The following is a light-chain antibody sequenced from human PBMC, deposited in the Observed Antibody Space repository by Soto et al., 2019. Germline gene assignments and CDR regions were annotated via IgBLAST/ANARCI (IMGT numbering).Light chain of an antibody. J-gene: IGLJ2*01. CDR2: DVS. CDR3: SSYTSSNTVV. CDR1: SSDVGAYGY. Sequence: QSVLTQPASVSGSPGQSITISCTGTSSDVGAYGYVSWYQQHPGKAPKLMIYDVSSRPSGISNRFSGSKSGNTASLIISGLQAEDEADYYCSSYTSSNTVVFGGGTKLTVL. V-gene: IGLV2-14*01.